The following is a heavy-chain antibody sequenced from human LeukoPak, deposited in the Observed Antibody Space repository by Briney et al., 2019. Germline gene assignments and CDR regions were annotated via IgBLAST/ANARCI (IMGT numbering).Heavy chain of an antibody. Sequence: LTGGSLRLSCAASGFTFSSYAVSWVRQAPGKGLEWVSAISGSGGSTYYADSVKGRFTISRDNSKNTLYLQMNSLRAEDTAVYYCARYLRSYYDSSGYYLRGFDYWGQGTLSPSPQ. CDR3: ARYLRSYYDSSGYYLRGFDY. D-gene: IGHD3-22*01. V-gene: IGHV3-23*01. J-gene: IGHJ4*02. CDR1: GFTFSSYA. CDR2: ISGSGGST.